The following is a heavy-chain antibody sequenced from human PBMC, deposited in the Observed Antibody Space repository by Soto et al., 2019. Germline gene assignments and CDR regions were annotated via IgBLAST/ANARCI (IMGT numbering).Heavy chain of an antibody. CDR1: GFTFDDYT. CDR3: AKDILLLEVPGSSGYYGFGMDV. CDR2: ISWDGGST. Sequence: GGSLRLSCAASGFTFDDYTMHWVRQAPGKGLEWVSLISWDGGSTYYADSVKGRFTISRDNSKNSLYLQMNSLRTEDTALYYCAKDILLLEVPGSSGYYGFGMDVWGQGTTVTVSS. D-gene: IGHD3-22*01. V-gene: IGHV3-43*01. J-gene: IGHJ6*02.